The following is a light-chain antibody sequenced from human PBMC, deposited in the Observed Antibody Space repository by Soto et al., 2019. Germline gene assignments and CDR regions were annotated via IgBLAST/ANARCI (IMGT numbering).Light chain of an antibody. CDR3: QQRSEWPIT. CDR1: QRMSSY. CDR2: DAS. J-gene: IGKJ5*01. Sequence: EIVLTQSPATLSLSPGERATLSCRASQRMSSYLAWYQQKPGQAPRLFIYDASNRATGIPARFSGSGSGTDFTLTIGSLEPEDFAVYYCQQRSEWPITFGQGTRLEIK. V-gene: IGKV3-11*01.